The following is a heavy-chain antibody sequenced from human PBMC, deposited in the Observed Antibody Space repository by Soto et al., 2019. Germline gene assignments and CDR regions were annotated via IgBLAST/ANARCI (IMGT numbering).Heavy chain of an antibody. CDR1: GFTVSSYY. Sequence: EVQVVESGGGLVQPGGSLRLSCAASGFTVSSYYMSWVRQAPGKGLEWVSVIYDGGSTYYAESVKGRFTISRDDPKNTLYVQMKSLRGEDTAVYYCARGTRSRRGGSCYLIFDVWGQGTLVTVSS. D-gene: IGHD2-15*01. J-gene: IGHJ5*02. CDR2: IYDGGST. V-gene: IGHV3-66*01. CDR3: ARGTRSRRGGSCYLIFDV.